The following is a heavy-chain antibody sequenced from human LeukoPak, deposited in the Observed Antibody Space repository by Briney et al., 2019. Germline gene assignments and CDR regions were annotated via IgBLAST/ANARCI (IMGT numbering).Heavy chain of an antibody. CDR1: GFTVSSNS. J-gene: IGHJ4*02. D-gene: IGHD2-2*01. Sequence: GGSLRLSCTVSGFTVSSNSMSWVRQAPGKGLEWVSFIYTTGDTHNSDSVKGRFTISSDAAKNSVYLQMNNVRPEDTAVYYCARVKEYCSSISCNGELRQGFDYWGLGTLVTVSS. CDR2: IYTTGDT. CDR3: ARVKEYCSSISCNGELRQGFDY. V-gene: IGHV3-53*01.